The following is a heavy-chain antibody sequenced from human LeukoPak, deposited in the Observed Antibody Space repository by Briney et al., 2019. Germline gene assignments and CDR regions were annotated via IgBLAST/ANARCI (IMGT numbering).Heavy chain of an antibody. CDR3: ARHMEHTAKRSYWFDP. V-gene: IGHV5-51*01. D-gene: IGHD3-10*01. J-gene: IGHJ5*02. Sequence: GESLKISCKGSGYSFTNYWIGWVRQMPGKGLEWMGIIYPGDSTTRYSPSFQGQVTISVDKSITTAYLHWRSLKASDSDMYYCARHMEHTAKRSYWFDPWGQGTLVTVSS. CDR2: IYPGDSTT. CDR1: GYSFTNYW.